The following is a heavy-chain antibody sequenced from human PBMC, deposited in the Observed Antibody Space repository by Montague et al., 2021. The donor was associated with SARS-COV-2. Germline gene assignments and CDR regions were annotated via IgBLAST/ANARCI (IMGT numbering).Heavy chain of an antibody. CDR3: GFNSVAGAGDS. V-gene: IGHV3-7*01. J-gene: IGHJ4*02. CDR2: IKQDGSET. Sequence: CLRLSCAASGLAISMYWMTWVRQAPGKGLEWVANIKQDGSETYYADSVKGRFSIARDNTKNSLYLQLNSLRADDTAVYYCGFNSVAGAGDSLGQGTLVTVSS. D-gene: IGHD6-13*01. CDR1: GLAISMYW.